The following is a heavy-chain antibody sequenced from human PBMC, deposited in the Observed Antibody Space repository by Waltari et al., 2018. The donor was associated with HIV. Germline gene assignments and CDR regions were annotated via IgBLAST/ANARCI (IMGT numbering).Heavy chain of an antibody. J-gene: IGHJ6*02. Sequence: EVLLEESGGGLAQPGGSLRLSCAASGFSFSTYDMHWVRQGTGKGLELGSGIGSAGDTYYTDSVKGRFTISRENAKSSLYLQMNSLRVEDTGMYYCARGYNWNDDAYYGMDVWGQGTTVTVSS. D-gene: IGHD1-1*01. CDR2: IGSAGDT. V-gene: IGHV3-13*04. CDR1: GFSFSTYD. CDR3: ARGYNWNDDAYYGMDV.